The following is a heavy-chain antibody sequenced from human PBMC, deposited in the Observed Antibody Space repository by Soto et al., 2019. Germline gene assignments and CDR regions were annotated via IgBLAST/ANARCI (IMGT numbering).Heavy chain of an antibody. CDR1: GFTFSYFS. V-gene: IGHV3-48*01. D-gene: IGHD6-19*01. Sequence: EVQLVESGGGLVQPGGSLRLSCAASGFTFSYFSMNWVRQAPGKGLEWISYISGSGSTIYYADSVKGRVTISRDNAKNSLYLQRNSLRVEGTAVYYCARGGGVYGGGWDARDYWGRGTLVTVSS. CDR2: ISGSGSTI. J-gene: IGHJ4*02. CDR3: ARGGGVYGGGWDARDY.